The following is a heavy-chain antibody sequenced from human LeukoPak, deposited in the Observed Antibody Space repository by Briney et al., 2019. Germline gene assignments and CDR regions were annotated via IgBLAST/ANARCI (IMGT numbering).Heavy chain of an antibody. D-gene: IGHD3-10*01. CDR3: ARGRMVRGVIYRRDNSEIDY. V-gene: IGHV1-69*02. J-gene: IGHJ4*02. CDR2: IIPILGIA. Sequence: ASVKVSCKASGGTFSSYTISWVRQAPGQGLEWMGRIIPILGIANYAQKFQGRVTITADKSTSTAYMELSSLRSEDTAVYYCARGRMVRGVIYRRDNSEIDYWGQGTLVTVSS. CDR1: GGTFSSYT.